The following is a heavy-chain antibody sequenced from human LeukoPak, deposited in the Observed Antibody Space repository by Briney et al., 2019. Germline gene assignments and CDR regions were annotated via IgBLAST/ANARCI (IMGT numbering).Heavy chain of an antibody. Sequence: SETLSLTCIVSGGSISSYYWSWIRQPAGKGLEWIGRIYTSGSTNYNPSLKSRVTVSVDTSKNQFSLKLSSVAAADTAVYYCARLCSGGSCYGWFDPWGQGTLVTVSS. CDR3: ARLCSGGSCYGWFDP. D-gene: IGHD2-15*01. V-gene: IGHV4-4*07. J-gene: IGHJ5*02. CDR1: GGSISSYY. CDR2: IYTSGST.